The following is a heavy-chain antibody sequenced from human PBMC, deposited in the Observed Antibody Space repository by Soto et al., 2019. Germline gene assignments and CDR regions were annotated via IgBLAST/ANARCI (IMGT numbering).Heavy chain of an antibody. Sequence: SETLSLTCTVSGCSISRGDYYWSWIRQPPGKGLEWIGYIYYSGSTYYNPSLKSRVTISVDTSKNQFSLKLISVTAADTAVYYGARDLGFTRVRGFIPFGACFDPWGRGTLATVS. J-gene: IGHJ5*02. CDR1: GCSISRGDYY. D-gene: IGHD3-10*01. V-gene: IGHV4-30-4*01. CDR2: IYYSGST. CDR3: ARDLGFTRVRGFIPFGACFDP.